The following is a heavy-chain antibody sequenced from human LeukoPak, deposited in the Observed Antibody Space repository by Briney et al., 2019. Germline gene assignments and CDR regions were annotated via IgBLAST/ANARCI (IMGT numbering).Heavy chain of an antibody. D-gene: IGHD1-26*01. Sequence: SGGSLRLPCAASGFTFSSYWMHWVRQAPGKGLVWVSRINTDGSSTNYADSVKGRFTISRDNAKNTLYLQMNSLRVEDTAIYYCARGGWWENFFDYWGQGTLVTVSS. CDR2: INTDGSST. CDR1: GFTFSSYW. J-gene: IGHJ4*02. CDR3: ARGGWWENFFDY. V-gene: IGHV3-74*01.